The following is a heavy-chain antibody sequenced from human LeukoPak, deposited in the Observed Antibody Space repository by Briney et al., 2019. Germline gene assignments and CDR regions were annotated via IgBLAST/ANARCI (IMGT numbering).Heavy chain of an antibody. Sequence: SETLSLTCTVSGGSISSYYWYWIRQPPGKGPEGIGNMLYRGSTNYNPSLKSRVTISADVSKNQFSLKLSSVTAADTAIYYCARGDSSSWVDSWGQGTLVTVSS. D-gene: IGHD6-13*01. V-gene: IGHV4-59*01. CDR2: MLYRGST. J-gene: IGHJ5*01. CDR1: GGSISSYY. CDR3: ARGDSSSWVDS.